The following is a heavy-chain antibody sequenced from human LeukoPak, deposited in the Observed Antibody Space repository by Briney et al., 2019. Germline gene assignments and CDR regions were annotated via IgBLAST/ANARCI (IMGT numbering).Heavy chain of an antibody. CDR1: GYSLSSGFF. V-gene: IGHV4-38-2*02. CDR2: FSHRGGS. D-gene: IGHD3-10*01. Sequence: PSETLSLTCTVSGYSLSSGFFCDWIRQSPGKGLEWIGSFSHRGGSYHNPSLKSRVTISVDTSKNQFSLKLLSVTAADTAVYYCARESRYGSAPKTFDYWGQGTLVTVSS. J-gene: IGHJ4*02. CDR3: ARESRYGSAPKTFDY.